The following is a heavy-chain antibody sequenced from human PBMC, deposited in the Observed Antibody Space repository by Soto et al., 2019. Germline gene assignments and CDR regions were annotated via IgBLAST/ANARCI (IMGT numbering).Heavy chain of an antibody. CDR1: GGSICSYY. CDR2: IHYSGST. CDR3: ARGHYDFWSGYFATIDY. V-gene: IGHV4-59*08. D-gene: IGHD3-3*01. J-gene: IGHJ4*02. Sequence: HSETPSLTCTVCGGSICSYYWSWIRQPPGKGLEWIGYIHYSGSTKYNPSLKSRVTISADTSKNQFSLKLSSVTAADTAVYYCARGHYDFWSGYFATIDYWGQGTLVTVSS.